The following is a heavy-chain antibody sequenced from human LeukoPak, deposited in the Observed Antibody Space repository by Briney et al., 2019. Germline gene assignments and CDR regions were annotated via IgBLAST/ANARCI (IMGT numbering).Heavy chain of an antibody. V-gene: IGHV3-48*01. CDR1: GFNFNNYD. CDR2: ISSGSDIL. D-gene: IGHD1-14*01. Sequence: GGTLRLSCAASGFNFNNYDMNWVRQAPGKGLEWISFISSGSDILHYADSVEGRFTISRDNAKNSLYLQMHSLRADDTALYFCVKVCRTNHDNLFEHRGQGALVTVSS. J-gene: IGHJ4*02. CDR3: VKVCRTNHDNLFEH.